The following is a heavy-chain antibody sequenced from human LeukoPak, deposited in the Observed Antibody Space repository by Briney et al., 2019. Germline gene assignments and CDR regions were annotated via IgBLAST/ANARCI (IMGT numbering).Heavy chain of an antibody. Sequence: PGGSLRLSCAASGFTFSSYAMHWVRQAPGKGLEWVAVISYDGSNKYYADSVKGRFTISRDNSKNTLYLQMNSLRPEDTAVYYCARDTAMVTNYFDYWGQGTLVTVSS. D-gene: IGHD5-18*01. V-gene: IGHV3-30-3*01. J-gene: IGHJ4*02. CDR3: ARDTAMVTNYFDY. CDR2: ISYDGSNK. CDR1: GFTFSSYA.